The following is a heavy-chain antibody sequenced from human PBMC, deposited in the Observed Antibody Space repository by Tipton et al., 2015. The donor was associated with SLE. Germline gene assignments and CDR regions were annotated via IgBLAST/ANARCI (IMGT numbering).Heavy chain of an antibody. V-gene: IGHV3-33*06. D-gene: IGHD6-19*01. J-gene: IGHJ4*02. CDR1: GFTFSQYG. Sequence: RSLRLSCSASGFTFSQYGMHWVRQAPGKGLEWVAALWSDGTHTHYADSVKGRFTISRDNSKNTLYLQMNSLRPEDTAVYYCAKDMRLYGRAVTGYYLDYWGQGTLVTVSS. CDR3: AKDMRLYGRAVTGYYLDY. CDR2: LWSDGTHT.